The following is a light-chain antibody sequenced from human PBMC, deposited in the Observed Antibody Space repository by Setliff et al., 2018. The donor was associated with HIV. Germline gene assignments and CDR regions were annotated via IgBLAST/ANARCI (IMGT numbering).Light chain of an antibody. Sequence: ALTQPASVSGSPGQSITISCTGTSGNVGRYNLVSWYQQQPGKPPKLMIYQASKRPSGVSNRFSGSKSGNTASLTISGLQAEDEADYYCCSNTGSNTYVFGTGTRSPS. CDR3: CSNTGSNTYV. CDR2: QAS. V-gene: IGLV2-23*01. J-gene: IGLJ1*01. CDR1: SGNVGRYNL.